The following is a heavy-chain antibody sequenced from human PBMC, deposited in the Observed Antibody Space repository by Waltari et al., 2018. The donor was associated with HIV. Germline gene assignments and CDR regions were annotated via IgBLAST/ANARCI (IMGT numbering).Heavy chain of an antibody. Sequence: QVQLQESGPGLVKPSQTLSLTCSVSGASLNSGDYYWTWIRQSPGKGLEWLGYIYYSGSSYYNPSLRSRVTISVDRSRNQFSLKLTSVTAADTAVYYCARSDGSRSFCVDFWGLGTLVTVSS. V-gene: IGHV4-30-4*08. CDR2: IYYSGSS. CDR3: ARSDGSRSFCVDF. CDR1: GASLNSGDYY. J-gene: IGHJ4*02. D-gene: IGHD3-10*01.